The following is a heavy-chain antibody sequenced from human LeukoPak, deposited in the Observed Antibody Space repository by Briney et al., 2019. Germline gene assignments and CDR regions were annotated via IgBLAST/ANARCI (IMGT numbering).Heavy chain of an antibody. D-gene: IGHD6-6*01. Sequence: SETLSLTCTVSGGSVSSSDYYWGWIRQPPGKGLEWIGDIFYIGKTNYNPSLKSRVTISVDTSKNQFSLKLSSVTAADTAVYYCARGRSIAARPRAFDIWGQGTMVTVSS. J-gene: IGHJ3*02. CDR1: GGSVSSSDYY. CDR2: IFYIGKT. V-gene: IGHV4-39*07. CDR3: ARGRSIAARPRAFDI.